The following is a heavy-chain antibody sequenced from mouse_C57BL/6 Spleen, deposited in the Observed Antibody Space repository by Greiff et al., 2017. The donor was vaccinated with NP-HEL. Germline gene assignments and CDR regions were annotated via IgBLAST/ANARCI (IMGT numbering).Heavy chain of an antibody. J-gene: IGHJ3*01. CDR1: GYTFTSYW. V-gene: IGHV1-69*01. D-gene: IGHD2-12*01. CDR3: ARYDVGFAY. Sequence: QVQLQQPGAELVMPGASVKLSCKASGYTFTSYWMHWVKQRPGQGLEWIGEIDPSDSYTNYNQKFKGKSTLTVDKSSSTAYMQLSSLTSEDSAVYYCARYDVGFAYWGQGTLVTVSA. CDR2: IDPSDSYT.